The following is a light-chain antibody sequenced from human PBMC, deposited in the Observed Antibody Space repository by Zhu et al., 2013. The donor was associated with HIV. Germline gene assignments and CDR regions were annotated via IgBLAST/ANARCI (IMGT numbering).Light chain of an antibody. CDR1: QSVSSSS. Sequence: IVLTQSPGTLSLSPGERATLSCRASQSVSSSSLAWYQQKPGQAPRLLIYGASTRATGIPDRFSGSGSGTDFTLTISRLEPEDFAVYNCQQYATSRGSFGQGTKLEIK. CDR2: GAS. J-gene: IGKJ2*03. V-gene: IGKV3-20*01. CDR3: QQYATSRGS.